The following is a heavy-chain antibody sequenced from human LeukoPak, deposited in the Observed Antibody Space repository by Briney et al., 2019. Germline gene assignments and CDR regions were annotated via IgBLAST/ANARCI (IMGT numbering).Heavy chain of an antibody. CDR1: GFTFSNYE. V-gene: IGHV3-48*03. J-gene: IGHJ4*02. D-gene: IGHD5-18*01. Sequence: GGSLRLSCAASGFTFSNYEMNWVRQAPGKGLEWVSYISGSGSTIYYADSVKGRFTISRDNAKDSLYLQINSLRAEDTAVYYCARVRSGYSHENYFDYWGQGTLVTVSS. CDR3: ARVRSGYSHENYFDY. CDR2: ISGSGSTI.